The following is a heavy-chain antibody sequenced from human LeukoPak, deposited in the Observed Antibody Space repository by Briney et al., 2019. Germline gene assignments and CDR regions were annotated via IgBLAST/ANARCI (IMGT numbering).Heavy chain of an antibody. CDR2: ISGSGGST. CDR1: GFTFSSYA. V-gene: IGHV3-23*01. CDR3: AKDKSTNYDFWSGRGYYFDY. J-gene: IGHJ4*02. D-gene: IGHD3-3*01. Sequence: PGGSLRFSCAASGFTFSSYAMSWVRQAPGKGLEWVSAISGSGGSTYYADSVKGRFTISRDNSKNTLYLQMNSLRAEDTAVYYCAKDKSTNYDFWSGRGYYFDYWGQGTLVTVFS.